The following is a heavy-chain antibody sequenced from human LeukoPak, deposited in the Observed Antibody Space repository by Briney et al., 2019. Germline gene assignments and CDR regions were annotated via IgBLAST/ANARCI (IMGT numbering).Heavy chain of an antibody. Sequence: GGSLRLSCAASGFTFSSYWMNWVRQAPGKGLEWVANIKQDGSEKYYVDSVKGRFTISRDNAKNSLYLQMNSLRAEDTAVYYCARLSAVGIVATGGRGYFDYWGQGTLVTVSS. D-gene: IGHD5-12*01. J-gene: IGHJ4*02. CDR1: GFTFSSYW. CDR3: ARLSAVGIVATGGRGYFDY. V-gene: IGHV3-7*01. CDR2: IKQDGSEK.